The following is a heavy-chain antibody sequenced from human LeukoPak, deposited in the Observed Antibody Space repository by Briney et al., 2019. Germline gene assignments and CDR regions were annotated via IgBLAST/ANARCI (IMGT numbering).Heavy chain of an antibody. D-gene: IGHD2-15*01. V-gene: IGHV4-59*08. Sequence: SETLSLTCIVSGGSISSYYWSWIRQPPGKGLEWIGYIYYSGTTYYNPSLKSRVAISVDTSENQFSLKLSSVTAADTAVYYCASSPLGYCSGGSCSYYYMDVWGKGTTVTVSS. J-gene: IGHJ6*03. CDR1: GGSISSYY. CDR2: IYYSGTT. CDR3: ASSPLGYCSGGSCSYYYMDV.